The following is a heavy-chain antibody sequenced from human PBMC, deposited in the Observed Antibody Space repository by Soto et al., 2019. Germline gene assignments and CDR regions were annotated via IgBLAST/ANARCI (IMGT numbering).Heavy chain of an antibody. CDR2: IHPGDSDT. CDR1: GYSFTNYW. Sequence: GESLKISCKGSGYSFTNYWSGWVRKMPGKGLEWMGIIHPGDSDTRYSPSFQGQVTISADKYISTAYLQWNSLKASDTAMYYCATSIFGRGMDVWGQGTTVTVSS. D-gene: IGHD3-3*01. V-gene: IGHV5-51*01. J-gene: IGHJ6*02. CDR3: ATSIFGRGMDV.